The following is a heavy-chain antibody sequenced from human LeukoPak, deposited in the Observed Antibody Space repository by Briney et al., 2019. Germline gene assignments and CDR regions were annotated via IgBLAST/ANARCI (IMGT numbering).Heavy chain of an antibody. CDR2: INPNSGGT. Sequence: ASVKVSCKASGYTFTGYYMHWVRQAPGQGLEWMGWINPNSGGTNYAQKFQGRVTMTRDTSISTAYMELSRLRSDDTAVYYCARVIAARPGNHPYDHWGQGTLVTVSS. J-gene: IGHJ4*02. V-gene: IGHV1-2*02. CDR1: GYTFTGYY. CDR3: ARVIAARPGNHPYDH. D-gene: IGHD6-6*01.